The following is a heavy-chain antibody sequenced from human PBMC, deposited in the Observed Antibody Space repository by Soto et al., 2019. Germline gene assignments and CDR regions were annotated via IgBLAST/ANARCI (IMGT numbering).Heavy chain of an antibody. CDR2: IYYSGST. CDR1: GGSISSYY. Sequence: QVQLQESGPGLVKPSETLSLTCTVSGGSISSYYWSWIRQPPGKGLEWIGYIYYSGSTNYNPSLKSRVTISVDTSKNPFSLKLSSVTAADTAVYYCARDGYSYGSQNRRRYYYGMDVWGQGTTVTVSS. D-gene: IGHD5-18*01. CDR3: ARDGYSYGSQNRRRYYYGMDV. V-gene: IGHV4-59*01. J-gene: IGHJ6*02.